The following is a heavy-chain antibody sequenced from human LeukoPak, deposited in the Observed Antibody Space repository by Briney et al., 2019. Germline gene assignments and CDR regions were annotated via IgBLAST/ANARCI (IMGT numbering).Heavy chain of an antibody. V-gene: IGHV3-48*01. CDR1: GFTFSSYS. CDR3: XXEYYGASWGWFDP. J-gene: IGHJ5*02. Sequence: GGSLRLSCAASGFTFSSYSMNWVRQAPGKGLEWVSYISSSSSTIYYADSVKGRFTISRDNAKNSLYLQMNSLRAEDTAVYYXXXEYYGASWGWFDPWGQGTLVTVSS. CDR2: ISSSSSTI. D-gene: IGHD4-17*01.